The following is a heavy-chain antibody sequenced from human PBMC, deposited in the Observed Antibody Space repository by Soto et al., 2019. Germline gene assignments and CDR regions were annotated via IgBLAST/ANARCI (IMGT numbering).Heavy chain of an antibody. CDR2: IYYSGST. V-gene: IGHV4-59*08. D-gene: IGHD4-17*01. CDR1: GGTIISYY. J-gene: IGHJ4*02. Sequence: TSETLSLTCTVSGGTIISYYWSWIRQPPGKGLEWIGYIYYSGSTNYNPSLKSRVTISVDTSKNQFSLKLSSVTAADTAVYYCAKFDYGDYFDYWGQGTLVTVSS. CDR3: AKFDYGDYFDY.